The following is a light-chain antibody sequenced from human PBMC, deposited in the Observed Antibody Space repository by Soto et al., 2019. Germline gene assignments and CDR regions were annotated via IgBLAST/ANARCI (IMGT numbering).Light chain of an antibody. Sequence: DIQMTQSPSTLSSSIVYIVNIPSLASQNINNWIAWYQQKPGKAPKFLIYDASTLESGVPSRFSGSGSGTDFTLTISCLQSEDFATYYCQQYYSYQRTFGQGTKVEI. CDR1: QNINNW. CDR2: DAS. V-gene: IGKV1-5*01. CDR3: QQYYSYQRT. J-gene: IGKJ1*01.